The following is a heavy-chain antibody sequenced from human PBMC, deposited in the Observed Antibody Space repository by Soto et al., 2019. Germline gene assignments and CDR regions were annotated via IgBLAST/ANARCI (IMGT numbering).Heavy chain of an antibody. D-gene: IGHD2-15*01. CDR3: ARAAWDY. V-gene: IGHV3-66*01. CDR2: IYASGGT. CDR1: GFSINSDY. Sequence: EVQLVESGGGLVQTGGSLRLSCAASGFSINSDYMSWVRQAPGKGLEWVSVIYASGGTYYADSVKGRFTISRDNSKKTVYLKMNSLRAEDTAVYYCARAAWDYWGQGTRVTVSS. J-gene: IGHJ4*02.